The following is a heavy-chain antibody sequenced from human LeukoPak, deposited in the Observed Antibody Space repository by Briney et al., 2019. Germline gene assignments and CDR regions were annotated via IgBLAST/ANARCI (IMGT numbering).Heavy chain of an antibody. CDR3: AKVGLYYDSSGYYDY. CDR1: EFTFSSYA. D-gene: IGHD3-22*01. Sequence: GGSLRLSCAASEFTFSSYAMTWVRQAPGKGLEWVSGISWKSGSIGYADSVKGRFTISRDNAKNSLYLQMNSLRAEDAALYYCAKVGLYYDSSGYYDYWGQGTLVTVSS. CDR2: ISWKSGSI. V-gene: IGHV3-9*01. J-gene: IGHJ4*02.